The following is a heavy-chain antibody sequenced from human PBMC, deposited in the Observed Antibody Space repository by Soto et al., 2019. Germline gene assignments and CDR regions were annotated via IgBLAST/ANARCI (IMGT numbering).Heavy chain of an antibody. D-gene: IGHD3-3*01. CDR2: IDTSGTKI. J-gene: IGHJ4*02. Sequence: QVQLVESGGDLVKPGGSLRLSCAASGYTFSDYYMSWIRQAPGKGLEWISYIDTSGTKISYADSVKGRFTITRDNATNSLYLEMNSLRDEDTAVYYCASHYDMWSGYLSPVDYWGQGTLVTVSS. V-gene: IGHV3-11*01. CDR3: ASHYDMWSGYLSPVDY. CDR1: GYTFSDYY.